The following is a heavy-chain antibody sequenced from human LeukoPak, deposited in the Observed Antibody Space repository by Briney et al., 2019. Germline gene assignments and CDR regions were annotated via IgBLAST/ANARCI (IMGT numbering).Heavy chain of an antibody. CDR1: GFTFSSYA. Sequence: GGSLRLSCAASGFTFSSYAMSWVRQAPGKGLEWVSNTGGNTYYAASVKGRFTISRDFSKNTVFLHMNSLRAEDTAMYYCARGDDSGYYDYFDYWGQGALVTVSS. CDR2: TGGNT. J-gene: IGHJ4*02. CDR3: ARGDDSGYYDYFDY. V-gene: IGHV3-23*01. D-gene: IGHD3-22*01.